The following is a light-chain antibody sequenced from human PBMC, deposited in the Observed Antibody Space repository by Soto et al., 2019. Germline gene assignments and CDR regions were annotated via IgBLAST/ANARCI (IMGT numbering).Light chain of an antibody. CDR3: QQYDSASFT. CDR2: AAS. V-gene: IGKV1-27*01. CDR1: QGVSSY. J-gene: IGKJ3*01. Sequence: DIQLTQSPSSLSASIGDRVTITCRASQGVSSYFAWYQQKPGKVPKLLIYAASTLHTGVPSRISSSGSGTDFTLTISSLQPEYVATYYCQQYDSASFTFGHGTKVDIK.